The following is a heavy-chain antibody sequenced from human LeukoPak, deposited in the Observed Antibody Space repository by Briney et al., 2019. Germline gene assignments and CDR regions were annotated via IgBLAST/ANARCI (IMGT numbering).Heavy chain of an antibody. D-gene: IGHD2-15*01. CDR2: GSSSDT. Sequence: GGSLRLSCAASGFTFSDYYMTWIRQAPGRGLEWIYGSSSDTKYADSVKGRFTISRDNAKNSLYLLMNSLRAEDTAVYYCARRGTTYCTVDSCHPNWFDPWGQGTLVTVSS. CDR3: ARRGTTYCTVDSCHPNWFDP. J-gene: IGHJ5*02. V-gene: IGHV3-11*03. CDR1: GFTFSDYY.